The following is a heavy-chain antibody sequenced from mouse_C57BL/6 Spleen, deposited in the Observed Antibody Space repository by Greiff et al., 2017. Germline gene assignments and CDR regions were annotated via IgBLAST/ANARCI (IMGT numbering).Heavy chain of an antibody. CDR2: ISDGGSYT. CDR1: GFTFSSYA. D-gene: IGHD2-5*01. Sequence: EVHLVESGGGLVKPGGSLKLSCAASGFTFSSYAMSWVRQTPEKRLEWVATISDGGSYTYYPDNVKGRFTISRDNAKNNLYLQMSHLKSEDTAMYYCARDHYYSNYGFAYWGQGTLVTVSA. J-gene: IGHJ3*01. V-gene: IGHV5-4*01. CDR3: ARDHYYSNYGFAY.